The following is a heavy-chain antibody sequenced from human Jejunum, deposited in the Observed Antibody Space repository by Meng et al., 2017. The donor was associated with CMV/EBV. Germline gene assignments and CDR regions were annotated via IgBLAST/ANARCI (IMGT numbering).Heavy chain of an antibody. CDR2: IYSGGDKT. CDR1: GISVTTNY. V-gene: IGHV3-66*01. CDR3: ARGAMSFES. Sequence: EVGGGLVQPGGALRLSFAVSGISVTTNYMTWVRQTPGKGLEWVSVIYSGGDKTYYADSVKGRFTISRDSSRNTLYLQMTSLRAGDTALYYCARGAMSFESWGQGTLVTVSS. J-gene: IGHJ5*01.